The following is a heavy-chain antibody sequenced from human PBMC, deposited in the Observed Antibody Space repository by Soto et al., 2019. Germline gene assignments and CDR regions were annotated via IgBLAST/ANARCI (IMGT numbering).Heavy chain of an antibody. D-gene: IGHD3-10*01. CDR3: ARELYGSGAYYHYGMDV. Sequence: GASVKVSCKASGYTFTSYAIHWVRQAPGQRLEWMGWINAGNGNTKYSQKFQGRVTITRDTSASTAYMELSSLRSEDTAVYYCARELYGSGAYYHYGMDVWGQGTTVTVSS. CDR1: GYTFTSYA. CDR2: INAGNGNT. J-gene: IGHJ6*02. V-gene: IGHV1-3*01.